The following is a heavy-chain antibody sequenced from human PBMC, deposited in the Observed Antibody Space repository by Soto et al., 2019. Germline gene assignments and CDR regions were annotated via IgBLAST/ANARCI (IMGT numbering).Heavy chain of an antibody. J-gene: IGHJ4*02. CDR3: AKVTLRGFGGGWDY. CDR1: GFTFSTYA. D-gene: IGHD3-16*01. Sequence: EVQLLESGGGLVQPGGSLRLSCAASGFTFSTYAMSWVRQAPGKGLEWISAISSSGDTTYYADSVKGRFTFSRDNSKNTVFLQMNSLRAEDTAIYYWAKVTLRGFGGGWDYWGQGTLVTVSS. V-gene: IGHV3-23*01. CDR2: ISSSGDTT.